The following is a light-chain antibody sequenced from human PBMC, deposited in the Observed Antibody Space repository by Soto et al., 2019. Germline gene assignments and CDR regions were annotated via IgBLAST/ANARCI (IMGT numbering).Light chain of an antibody. CDR2: GNS. CDR3: QSYDSSRSGWV. Sequence: QSVLTQPPSVSGAPGQRVTISCTGSSSNIGAGYDVHWYQQLPGTAPKLLIYGNSNRPSGVPDRFSGSKSGTSASLAITGLQADEEADYYCQSYDSSRSGWVFGGGTKLTVL. CDR1: SSNIGAGYD. V-gene: IGLV1-40*01. J-gene: IGLJ3*02.